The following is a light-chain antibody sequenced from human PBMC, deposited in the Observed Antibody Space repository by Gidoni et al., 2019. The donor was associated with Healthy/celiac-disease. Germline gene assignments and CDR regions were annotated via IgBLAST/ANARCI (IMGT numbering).Light chain of an antibody. Sequence: SYELTQPPSVSVSPGQTASITCSGDKLGAKYACWYQQQPGQSPVLVIYHSSKRPSGIPERFSGSNSGNTATLTISGTQAMDEADYYCQAWDSSTAVFGGGTKLTVL. V-gene: IGLV3-1*01. CDR2: HSS. CDR1: KLGAKY. J-gene: IGLJ3*02. CDR3: QAWDSSTAV.